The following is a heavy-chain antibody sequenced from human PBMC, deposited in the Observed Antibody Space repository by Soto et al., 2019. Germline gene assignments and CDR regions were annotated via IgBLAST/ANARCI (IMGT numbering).Heavy chain of an antibody. J-gene: IGHJ4*02. CDR3: AKGSIEYSASVDH. CDR1: GFSFSSYA. V-gene: IGHV3-23*01. Sequence: EVQLLESGGDLVQPGGSLRLACAASGFSFSSYAMVWVRQAPGKVLECVSVISARGGSSYFADSVKGRFTISRDNSKTVLSLEMNRLRAEDTGTYFRAKGSIEYSASVDHWAQGTLVLVSS. D-gene: IGHD5-12*01. CDR2: ISARGGSS.